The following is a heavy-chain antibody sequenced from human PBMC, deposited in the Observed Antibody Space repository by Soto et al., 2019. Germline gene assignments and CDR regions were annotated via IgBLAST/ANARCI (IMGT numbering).Heavy chain of an antibody. Sequence: QVQLQESGPGLVKPSQTLSLTCTVSGDSIGSGGFYWSWIRQHPGKGLELIGYIHYSGSTYNNPSLNSRITISVDTSMNQFSLKLRSVTAADTAVYYCARAPITIFGETFDYWGQGTLLTVSS. D-gene: IGHD3-3*01. CDR1: GDSIGSGGFY. CDR2: IHYSGST. V-gene: IGHV4-31*03. CDR3: ARAPITIFGETFDY. J-gene: IGHJ4*02.